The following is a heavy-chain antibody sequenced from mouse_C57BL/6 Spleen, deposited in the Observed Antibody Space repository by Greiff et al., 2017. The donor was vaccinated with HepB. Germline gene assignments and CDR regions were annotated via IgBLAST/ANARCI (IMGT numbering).Heavy chain of an antibody. J-gene: IGHJ2*01. Sequence: EVKVVESGGDLVKPGGSLKLSCAASGFTFSSYGMSWVRQTPDKRLEWVATISSGGSYTYYPDSVKGRFTISRDNAKNTLYLQMSSLKSEDTAMYYCARWNYYSNLYYFDYWGQGTTLTVSS. CDR1: GFTFSSYG. CDR3: ARWNYYSNLYYFDY. CDR2: ISSGGSYT. D-gene: IGHD2-5*01. V-gene: IGHV5-6*01.